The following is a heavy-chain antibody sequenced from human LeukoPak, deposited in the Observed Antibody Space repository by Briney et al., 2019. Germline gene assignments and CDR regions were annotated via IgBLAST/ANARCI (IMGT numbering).Heavy chain of an antibody. CDR3: AKEDYGDLASFQY. Sequence: GGSLRLSCAASGFXFSSYGMHWVRQAPGKGLEWVAVIWYDGSNKYYADSVKGRFTISRDNSKNTLYLQMNSLRAEDTAVYYCAKEDYGDLASFQYWGQGTLVTVSS. J-gene: IGHJ1*01. D-gene: IGHD4-17*01. CDR1: GFXFSSYG. CDR2: IWYDGSNK. V-gene: IGHV3-33*06.